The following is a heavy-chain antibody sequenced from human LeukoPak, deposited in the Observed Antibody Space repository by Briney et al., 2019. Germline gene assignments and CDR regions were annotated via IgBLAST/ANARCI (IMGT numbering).Heavy chain of an antibody. Sequence: SVKVSCKTSGFTFTRSAVQWVRQARGQGLEWIGWIGVGGGNTNYAQRFQDRVTITRDMSTRTAYMELSSLRSEDTAVYYCAAEIYGANSDCCTFDFWGPGTPVTVSS. J-gene: IGHJ3*01. CDR2: IGVGGGNT. V-gene: IGHV1-58*01. D-gene: IGHD4-23*01. CDR1: GFTFTRSA. CDR3: AAEIYGANSDCCTFDF.